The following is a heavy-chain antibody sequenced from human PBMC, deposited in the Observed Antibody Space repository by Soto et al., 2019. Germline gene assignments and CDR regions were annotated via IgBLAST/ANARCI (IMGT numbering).Heavy chain of an antibody. J-gene: IGHJ5*02. CDR2: IWYDGSNK. Sequence: QVQLVESGGGVVQPGRSLRLSCAASGFTFSSYGMHWVRQAPGKGLEWVAVIWYDGSNKYYADSVKGRFTISRDNSKNTLYLQMNSLRAEDTAVYYCARGEPLGWFDPWGQGTLVTVSS. CDR1: GFTFSSYG. V-gene: IGHV3-33*01. CDR3: ARGEPLGWFDP. D-gene: IGHD1-1*01.